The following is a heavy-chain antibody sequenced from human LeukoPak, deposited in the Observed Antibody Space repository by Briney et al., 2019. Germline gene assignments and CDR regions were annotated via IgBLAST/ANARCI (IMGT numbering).Heavy chain of an antibody. D-gene: IGHD6-13*01. V-gene: IGHV3-48*03. CDR2: ISSSGNSI. CDR1: GFTFSGYE. CDR3: ARGRFGSC. Sequence: PGGSLRLSCTASGFTFSGYEMNWVRQAPGKGLEWASYISSSGNSIYYADSVKGRFTISRDNAKNSLYLQMNSLRAEDMAVYYCARGRFGSCWGQGTLVTVSS. J-gene: IGHJ1*01.